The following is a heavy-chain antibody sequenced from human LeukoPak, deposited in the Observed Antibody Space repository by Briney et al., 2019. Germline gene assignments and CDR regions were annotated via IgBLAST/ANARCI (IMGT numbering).Heavy chain of an antibody. V-gene: IGHV5-51*01. Sequence: GESLKISCKGSGDSFTNYWIGWVRQMPGKGLEWMAIIYPDDSDTRYSPSFQGQVTISGDKSTSTAYLQWSSLKASDTAMYYCARPSSGWYDYFDYWGQGTLVTVSS. CDR1: GDSFTNYW. CDR3: ARPSSGWYDYFDY. J-gene: IGHJ4*02. CDR2: IYPDDSDT. D-gene: IGHD6-19*01.